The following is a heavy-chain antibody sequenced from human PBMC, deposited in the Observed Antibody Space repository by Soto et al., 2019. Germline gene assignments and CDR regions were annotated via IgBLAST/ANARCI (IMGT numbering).Heavy chain of an antibody. J-gene: IGHJ3*02. CDR3: AKDYDIVVVVAATYAAFDI. V-gene: IGHV3-9*01. CDR1: GFTFDDYA. CDR2: ISWNSGSI. Sequence: GGSLGLSCAASGFTFDDYAMHWVRQAPGKGLEWVSGISWNSGSIGYADSVKGRFTISRDNAKNSLYLQMNSLRAEDTAVYYCAKDYDIVVVVAATYAAFDIWGQGTMVT. D-gene: IGHD2-15*01.